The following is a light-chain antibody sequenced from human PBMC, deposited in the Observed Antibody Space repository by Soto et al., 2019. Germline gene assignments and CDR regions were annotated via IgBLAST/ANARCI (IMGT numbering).Light chain of an antibody. Sequence: EIVLTQSPGTLSLSPGERATLSCRASPSVSSNLAWYQQKPGQAPRLLIYGASTRATGIPARFSGSGSGTEFTLTISSLQSEDFAVYYCQQYNNWPPITFGQGTRLEIK. CDR2: GAS. CDR3: QQYNNWPPIT. CDR1: PSVSSN. J-gene: IGKJ5*01. V-gene: IGKV3-15*01.